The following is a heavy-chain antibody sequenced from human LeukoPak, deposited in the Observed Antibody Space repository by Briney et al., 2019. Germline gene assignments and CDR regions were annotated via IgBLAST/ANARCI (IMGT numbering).Heavy chain of an antibody. CDR2: ISYDGSNK. V-gene: IGHV3-30*18. Sequence: GGSLRLSCAASGFTFSSYGMPWVRQAPGKGLEWVAVISYDGSNKYYADSVKGRFTISRDNSKNTLYLQMNSLRAEDTAVYYCAKGAGHFDYWGQGTLVTVSS. CDR1: GFTFSSYG. J-gene: IGHJ4*02. CDR3: AKGAGHFDY.